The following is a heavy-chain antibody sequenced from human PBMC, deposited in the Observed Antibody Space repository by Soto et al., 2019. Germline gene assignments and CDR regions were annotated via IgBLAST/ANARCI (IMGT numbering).Heavy chain of an antibody. J-gene: IGHJ4*02. CDR2: MSGNGGSA. V-gene: IGHV3-23*01. CDR3: AKGPIFGVENIYDY. Sequence: EVQLLESGGGLLQPGGSLRLSCAASGFTFSSYAMSWVRQAPGKGLEWVSGMSGNGGSAYYADSGKGRFTISRDNSKKTLYLQMNSLRAEETAVYYCAKGPIFGVENIYDYWGQGTLVTVSS. D-gene: IGHD3-3*01. CDR1: GFTFSSYA.